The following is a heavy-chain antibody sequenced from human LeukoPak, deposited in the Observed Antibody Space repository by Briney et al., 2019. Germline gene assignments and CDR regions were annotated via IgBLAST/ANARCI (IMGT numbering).Heavy chain of an antibody. Sequence: AAVKVSCKASRYTFTSYGISWVGQAPGEGLEGMGWISAYNGTTNYAQKLQGGVTMTTETSMSTAYMELRSLRSDDTAVYYCASIAAAGLDAFDIWGQGTMVTVSS. V-gene: IGHV1-18*01. CDR3: ASIAAAGLDAFDI. J-gene: IGHJ3*02. CDR2: ISAYNGTT. CDR1: RYTFTSYG. D-gene: IGHD6-13*01.